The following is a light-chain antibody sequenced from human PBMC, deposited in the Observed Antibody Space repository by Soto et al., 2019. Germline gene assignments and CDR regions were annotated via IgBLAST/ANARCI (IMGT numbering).Light chain of an antibody. CDR3: QQYNSYSLT. J-gene: IGKJ4*01. Sequence: DIQMTQSPSTLSASVGDRVTITCRASQSISSWLAWYQQKPGKAPKLLIYKASSLPSGVPSRFSGSGSGTEFTLTISSLQPDDFATYYCQQYNSYSLTFGGGAKVEIK. CDR1: QSISSW. V-gene: IGKV1-5*03. CDR2: KAS.